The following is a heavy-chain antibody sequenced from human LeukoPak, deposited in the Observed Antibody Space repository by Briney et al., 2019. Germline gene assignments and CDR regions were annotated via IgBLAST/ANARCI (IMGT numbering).Heavy chain of an antibody. V-gene: IGHV1-8*01. CDR1: GYTLTELS. CDR2: MNPNSGNT. J-gene: IGHJ3*02. D-gene: IGHD4-17*01. CDR3: ARDYGDFDAAFDI. Sequence: ASVKVSCKVSGYTLTELSMHWVRQATGQGLEWMGWMNPNSGNTGYAQKFQGRVTMTRNTSISTAYMELSSLRSEDTAVYYCARDYGDFDAAFDIWGQGTMVTVSS.